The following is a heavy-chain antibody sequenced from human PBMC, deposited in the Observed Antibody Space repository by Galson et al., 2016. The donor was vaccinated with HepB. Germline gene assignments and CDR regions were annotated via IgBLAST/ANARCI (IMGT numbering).Heavy chain of an antibody. J-gene: IGHJ6*02. CDR3: ARQSQLGARGSYYGMDV. V-gene: IGHV5-51*01. CDR2: IYPGDSET. Sequence: QSGAEVKKPGESLKISCKGSGYRFTTYWIGWVRQMPGKGLEWMGIIYPGDSETRYSPSFQGQVTISVDKSISTAYLQWSSLKASDIAIYYCARQSQLGARGSYYGMDVWGQGTTVTVSS. D-gene: IGHD6-13*01. CDR1: GYRFTTYW.